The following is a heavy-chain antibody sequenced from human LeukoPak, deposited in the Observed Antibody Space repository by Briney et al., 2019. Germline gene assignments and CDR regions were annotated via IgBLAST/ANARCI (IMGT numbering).Heavy chain of an antibody. CDR3: AKAPHYYTSATYWDYFEN. Sequence: AGGSLRLSCAASGFTFDDFAMHWVRQSPGKGLEWVSGISWNSDTTAYADSVKGRFTISRDNANNSLYLLMNSLRSEDTAFYYSAKAPHYYTSATYWDYFENWGQGSLVTVSS. J-gene: IGHJ4*02. CDR2: ISWNSDTT. CDR1: GFTFDDFA. V-gene: IGHV3-9*01. D-gene: IGHD3-10*01.